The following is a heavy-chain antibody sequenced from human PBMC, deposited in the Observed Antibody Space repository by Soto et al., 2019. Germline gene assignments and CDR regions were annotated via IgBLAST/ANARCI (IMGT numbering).Heavy chain of an antibody. Sequence: QVQLQQWGAGLLKPSETLSLTCAVYGGSFSGYYWSWIRQPPGKGLGWIGEINHSGSTNYNPSLKSRVAISVDTSKNQFSLKLSSVTAADTAVYYCARVTTVIYKHFDYWGQGTLVTVSS. CDR3: ARVTTVIYKHFDY. V-gene: IGHV4-34*01. J-gene: IGHJ4*02. CDR2: INHSGST. CDR1: GGSFSGYY. D-gene: IGHD4-17*01.